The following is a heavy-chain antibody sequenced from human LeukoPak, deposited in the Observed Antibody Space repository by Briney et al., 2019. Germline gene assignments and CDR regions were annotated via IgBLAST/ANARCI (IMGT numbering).Heavy chain of an antibody. D-gene: IGHD6-6*01. Sequence: GESLKISCTGSGYSFTSYWIGWVRQMPGKGLEGMGIIYPGDSDTRYSPSLQGQVTISADKSISTAYLQRSSLKASNTAMYYCARRRTSSFIDYWGQGTLVTVSS. CDR2: IYPGDSDT. CDR3: ARRRTSSFIDY. CDR1: GYSFTSYW. V-gene: IGHV5-51*01. J-gene: IGHJ4*02.